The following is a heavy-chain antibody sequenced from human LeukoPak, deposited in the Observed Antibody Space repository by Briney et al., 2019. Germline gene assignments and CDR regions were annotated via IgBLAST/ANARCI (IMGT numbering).Heavy chain of an antibody. CDR3: AKDPYYYDTSGYNGDY. Sequence: GGSLRLSCGASGFTFSSYWMHWVRQAPGQGLVWVARIKSDGSSTAYADSVKGRFTISRDNSKNTLFLQMNSLRAEDTAVYYCAKDPYYYDTSGYNGDYWGQGTLVTVSS. CDR1: GFTFSSYW. CDR2: IKSDGSST. V-gene: IGHV3-74*01. D-gene: IGHD3-22*01. J-gene: IGHJ4*02.